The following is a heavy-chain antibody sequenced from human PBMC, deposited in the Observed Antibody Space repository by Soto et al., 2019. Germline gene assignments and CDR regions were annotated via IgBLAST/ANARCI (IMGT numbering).Heavy chain of an antibody. CDR1: GGSFSGYY. J-gene: IGHJ6*02. CDR2: INHSGST. D-gene: IGHD3-22*01. V-gene: IGHV4-34*01. Sequence: SETLSLTCAVYGGSFSGYYWSWIRQPPGKGLEWIGEINHSGSTNYNPSLKSRVTISVDTSKNQFSLKLSSVTAADTAVYYCARGPVSYDSSGCLRYYYYYGMDVWGQGTTVTVSS. CDR3: ARGPVSYDSSGCLRYYYYYGMDV.